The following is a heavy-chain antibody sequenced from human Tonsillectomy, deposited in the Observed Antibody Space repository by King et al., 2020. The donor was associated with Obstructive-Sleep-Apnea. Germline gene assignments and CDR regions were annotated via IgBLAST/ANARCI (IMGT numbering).Heavy chain of an antibody. CDR1: GGTFSSYA. V-gene: IGHV1-69*04. D-gene: IGHD3-10*01. Sequence: QLVQSGAEVKKPGSSVKVSCKASGGTFSSYAISWVRQAPGQGLEWMGRIIPILGIANYAQKFQGRVTITADKSTSTAYMELSSLRSEDTAVYYCARIDLYGSGSYFDYWGQGTLVTVSS. CDR3: ARIDLYGSGSYFDY. CDR2: IIPILGIA. J-gene: IGHJ4*02.